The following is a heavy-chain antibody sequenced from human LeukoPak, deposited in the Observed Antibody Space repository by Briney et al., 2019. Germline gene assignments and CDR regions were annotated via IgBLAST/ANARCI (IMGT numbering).Heavy chain of an antibody. V-gene: IGHV1-46*01. Sequence: AAVKVSCKASGYTFSSYYMHWVRQAPGQGLEWVGIINPGDAGTSYAQKFQGRATMSRDTSTSTLYMELSSLRSEDTALYYCAREPRKDGHNGMDVWGQGTTVTVS. D-gene: IGHD5-24*01. CDR1: GYTFSSYY. CDR2: INPGDAGT. CDR3: AREPRKDGHNGMDV. J-gene: IGHJ6*02.